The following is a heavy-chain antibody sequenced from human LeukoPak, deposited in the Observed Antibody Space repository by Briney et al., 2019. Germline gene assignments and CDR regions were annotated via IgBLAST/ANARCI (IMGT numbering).Heavy chain of an antibody. J-gene: IGHJ4*02. V-gene: IGHV3-21*01. Sequence: GGSLRLSCAASGFTFSSYSMNWVRQAPGKGLEWVSSISSSSSYIYYADSVKGRFTISRDNAKNSLYLQMNSLRAEGTAVYYCARDRDTAMADYWGQGTLVTVSS. CDR3: ARDRDTAMADY. CDR2: ISSSSSYI. CDR1: GFTFSSYS. D-gene: IGHD5-18*01.